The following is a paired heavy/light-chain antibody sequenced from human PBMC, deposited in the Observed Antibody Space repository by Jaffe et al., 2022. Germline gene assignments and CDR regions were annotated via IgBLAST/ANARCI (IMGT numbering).Light chain of an antibody. Sequence: EIVLTQSPGTLSLSPGERATLSCRASQSVSSSYLAWYQQKPGQAPRLLIYGASSRATGIPDRFSGSGSGTDFTLTISRLEPEDFAVYYCQQYGSSHGYTFGQGTKLEIK. V-gene: IGKV3-20*01. CDR3: QQYGSSHGYT. J-gene: IGKJ2*01. CDR1: QSVSSSY. CDR2: GAS.
Heavy chain of an antibody. CDR2: INPSGGST. Sequence: QVQLVQSGAEVKKPGASVKVSCKASGYTFTSYYMHWVRQAPGQGLEWMGIINPSGGSTSYAQKFQGRVTMTRDTSTSTVYMELSSLRSEDTAVYYCARGRRPGAFYGDYGLRAFDIWGQGTMVTVSS. V-gene: IGHV1-46*01. CDR3: ARGRRPGAFYGDYGLRAFDI. CDR1: GYTFTSYY. D-gene: IGHD4-17*01. J-gene: IGHJ3*02.